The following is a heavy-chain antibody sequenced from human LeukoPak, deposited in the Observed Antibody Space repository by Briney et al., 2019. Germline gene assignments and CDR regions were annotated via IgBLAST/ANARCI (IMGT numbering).Heavy chain of an antibody. Sequence: SETLSLTCTVSGGSISSYYWSWIRQPPGKGLEWIGYIYYSGSTYYNPSLKSQVTISVDTSKNQFTLKLSSVTAADTAVYYCARDKESSGELEYWGQGTLVTVSS. V-gene: IGHV4-59*12. J-gene: IGHJ4*02. D-gene: IGHD6-19*01. CDR3: ARDKESSGELEY. CDR2: IYYSGST. CDR1: GGSISSYY.